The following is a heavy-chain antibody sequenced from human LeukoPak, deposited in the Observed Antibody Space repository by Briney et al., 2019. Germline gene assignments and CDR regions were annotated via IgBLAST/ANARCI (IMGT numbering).Heavy chain of an antibody. D-gene: IGHD6-19*01. CDR2: IYYSGST. CDR1: GGSISSYY. CDR3: ARDKYSSGWYASSPNWFDP. J-gene: IGHJ5*02. Sequence: SETLSLTCTVSGGSISSYYWSWIRQPPGKGPEWIGYIYYSGSTNYNPSLKSRVTISVDTSKNQFSLKLSSVTAADTAVYYCARDKYSSGWYASSPNWFDPWGQGTLVTVSS. V-gene: IGHV4-59*01.